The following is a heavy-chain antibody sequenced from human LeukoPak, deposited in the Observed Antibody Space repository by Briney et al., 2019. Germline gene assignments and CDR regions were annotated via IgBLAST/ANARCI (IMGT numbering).Heavy chain of an antibody. V-gene: IGHV4-39*01. CDR3: STSSIAARPRYYYYYYMDV. Sequence: SETLSLTCNVSGDAVINNHYYWGWIRRPPGKGLEWIGSIYYSGSTYYNPSLKSRVTISVDTSKNQFSLKLSSVTAADTAVYYCSTSSIAARPRYYYYYYMDVWGKGTTVTVSS. CDR2: IYYSGST. J-gene: IGHJ6*03. D-gene: IGHD6-6*01. CDR1: GDAVINNHYY.